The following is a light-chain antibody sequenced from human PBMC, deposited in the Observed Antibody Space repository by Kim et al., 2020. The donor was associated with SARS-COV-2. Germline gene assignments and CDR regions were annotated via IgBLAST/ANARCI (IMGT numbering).Light chain of an antibody. CDR3: QQRSNWYT. CDR1: QSIGSS. V-gene: IGKV3-11*01. CDR2: DAF. Sequence: EIVLTQSPVTLSLSPGESATLSCRASQSIGSSLAWYQHKPGQAPRLLIYDAFNRATGIPARFSGGGSGTDFTLTISSLEPEDFAVYYCQQRSNWYTFGQGTKLEI. J-gene: IGKJ2*01.